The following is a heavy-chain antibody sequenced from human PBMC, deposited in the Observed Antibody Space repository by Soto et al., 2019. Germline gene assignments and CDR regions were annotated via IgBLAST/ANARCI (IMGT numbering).Heavy chain of an antibody. Sequence: ASVKVSWKASGYSFTSYAMHWVRQAPGQRLEWMGWINAGNGNTKYSQKFQGRVTITRDTSASTAYMELSGLRSEDTAVYYCARLTTVTTNYFDYWGQGTLVTVSS. D-gene: IGHD4-17*01. CDR3: ARLTTVTTNYFDY. J-gene: IGHJ4*02. V-gene: IGHV1-3*01. CDR2: INAGNGNT. CDR1: GYSFTSYA.